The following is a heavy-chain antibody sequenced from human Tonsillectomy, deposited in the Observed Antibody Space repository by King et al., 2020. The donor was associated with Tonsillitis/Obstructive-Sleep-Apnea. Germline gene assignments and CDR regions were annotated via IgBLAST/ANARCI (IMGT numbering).Heavy chain of an antibody. D-gene: IGHD3-3*01. V-gene: IGHV3-30*18. Sequence: VQLVESGGGVVQPGRSLRLSCAASGLNFSRYGMHWVRQAPGKGLEWVAFISYDGIRKYYVDSVRGRFTISRDNSKNTLYLQMNSLRAEDTAVYYCAKDSRENGLFFFDFYAMDVWGQGTTVTVSS. CDR1: GLNFSRYG. J-gene: IGHJ6*02. CDR2: ISYDGIRK. CDR3: AKDSRENGLFFFDFYAMDV.